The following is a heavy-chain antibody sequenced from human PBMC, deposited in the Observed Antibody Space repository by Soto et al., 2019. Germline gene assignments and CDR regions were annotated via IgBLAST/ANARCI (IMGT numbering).Heavy chain of an antibody. V-gene: IGHV3-48*01. CDR2: IGIGSSTK. J-gene: IGHJ3*02. CDR1: GFTFRNYG. Sequence: PGGSLRLSCAASGFTFRNYGMNWVRQAPGKGLEWVAYIGIGSSTKYYADSVKGRFTISRDNAKNSLYLQMNSLRAEDTAVYYCARDQLYYNDISGRPLNAFDIWGQGTIVTVS. CDR3: ARDQLYYNDISGRPLNAFDI. D-gene: IGHD3-22*01.